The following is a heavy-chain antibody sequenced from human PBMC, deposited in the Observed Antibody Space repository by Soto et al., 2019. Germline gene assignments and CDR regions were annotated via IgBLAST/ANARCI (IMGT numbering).Heavy chain of an antibody. D-gene: IGHD2-2*02. CDR2: ISGSGGST. Sequence: GGSLRLSCAASGFTFSSYAMSWVRQAPGKGLEWVSAISGSGGSTYYADSVKGRFTISRDNSKNTLYLQMNSLRAEDTAVYYCAGYCSSTSCYTGWLYWGQGTLGTVSS. CDR1: GFTFSSYA. J-gene: IGHJ4*02. CDR3: AGYCSSTSCYTGWLY. V-gene: IGHV3-23*01.